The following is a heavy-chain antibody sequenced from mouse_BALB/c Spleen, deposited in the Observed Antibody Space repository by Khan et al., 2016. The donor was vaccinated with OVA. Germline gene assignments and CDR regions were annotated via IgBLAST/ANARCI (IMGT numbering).Heavy chain of an antibody. CDR3: GRVYGGDFDY. J-gene: IGHJ2*01. CDR2: ISYSGNT. CDR1: GYSITTDYA. D-gene: IGHD1-1*01. Sequence: EVQLQESGPGLVKPSQSLSLTCTVTGYSITTDYAWNWIRQFPGNKLEWMGFISYSGNTKYNPSLKSQTSISRDTSTNQFFLQLKSVTTEDTARYYCGRVYGGDFDYWGQGTTLTVSS. V-gene: IGHV3-2*02.